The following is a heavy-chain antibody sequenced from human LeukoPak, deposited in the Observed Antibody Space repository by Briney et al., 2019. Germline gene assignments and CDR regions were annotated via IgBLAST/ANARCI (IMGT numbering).Heavy chain of an antibody. CDR2: ISTTGTTI. Sequence: NPGGSLRLSCAASGFTFRDFYMSWIRQAPGKGLEWVSYISTTGTTIYYADSVKGRFTISRDNAKNSLYLQMNSLRAEDTAVYYCARDVTLGGWNVRAFDYWGQGTLVTVSS. V-gene: IGHV3-11*04. CDR1: GFTFRDFY. CDR3: ARDVTLGGWNVRAFDY. D-gene: IGHD1-1*01. J-gene: IGHJ4*02.